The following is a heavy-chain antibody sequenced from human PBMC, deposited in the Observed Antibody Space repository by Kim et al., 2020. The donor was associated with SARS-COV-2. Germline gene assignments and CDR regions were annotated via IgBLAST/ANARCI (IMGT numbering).Heavy chain of an antibody. D-gene: IGHD2-2*01. CDR2: IIPIFGTA. Sequence: SVKVSCKASGGTFSSYAISWVRQAPGQGLEWMGGIIPIFGTANYAQKFQGRVTITADESTSTAYMELSSLRSEDTAVYYCARSRTKLDRKPPYCSSTSCNGGDAFDIWGQGTMVTVSS. V-gene: IGHV1-69*13. CDR3: ARSRTKLDRKPPYCSSTSCNGGDAFDI. CDR1: GGTFSSYA. J-gene: IGHJ3*02.